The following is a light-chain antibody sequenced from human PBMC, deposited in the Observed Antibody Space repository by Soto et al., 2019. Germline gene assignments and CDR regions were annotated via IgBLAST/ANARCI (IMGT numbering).Light chain of an antibody. Sequence: EIVLTQSPGTLFLSPGERATLSCRASQSVSSSYLAWYQQKPGQAPRLLIYGASSRATGIPDRFSGSGSGTDFTLTISRLEPEDFAVYYCQQYGSSPTFGGGTKV. V-gene: IGKV3-20*01. CDR1: QSVSSSY. CDR2: GAS. J-gene: IGKJ4*01. CDR3: QQYGSSPT.